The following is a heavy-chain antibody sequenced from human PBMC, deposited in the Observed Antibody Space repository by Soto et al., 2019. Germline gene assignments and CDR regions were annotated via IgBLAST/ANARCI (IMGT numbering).Heavy chain of an antibody. CDR3: ARDGGYSGFDTTPHDAFDI. D-gene: IGHD5-12*01. CDR1: GYTFTGYY. V-gene: IGHV1-2*04. J-gene: IGHJ3*02. CDR2: INPNSGGT. Sequence: GASVKVSCKASGYTFTGYYMHWVRQAPGQGLEWMGWINPNSGGTNYAQKFQGWVTMTRDTSISTAYMELSRLRSDDTAVYYCARDGGYSGFDTTPHDAFDIWGQGTMLTVSS.